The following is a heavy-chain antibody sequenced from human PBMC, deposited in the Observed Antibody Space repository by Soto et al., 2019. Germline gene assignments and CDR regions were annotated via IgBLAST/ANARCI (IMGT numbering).Heavy chain of an antibody. CDR2: ISGSGGST. V-gene: IGHV3-23*01. J-gene: IGHJ3*02. Sequence: PGWSLRLSCAASGFTFSSYAMSWVRHAPGKGLEWVSAISGSGGSTYYADSVKGRFTISRDNSKNTLYLQMNSLRAEDTAGYYSENVKSLAWLSPDAFDIWGPGPMVTVS. D-gene: IGHD3-3*01. CDR3: ENVKSLAWLSPDAFDI. CDR1: GFTFSSYA.